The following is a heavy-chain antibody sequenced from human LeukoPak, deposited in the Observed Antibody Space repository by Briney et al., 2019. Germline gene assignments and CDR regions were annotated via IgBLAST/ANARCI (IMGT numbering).Heavy chain of an antibody. V-gene: IGHV3-23*01. J-gene: IGHJ4*02. Sequence: GGSLRLSCAASGFTFSSYAMSWVRQAPGKGLEWVSAISGSGGSAYYADSVKGRFTISRDNSKNTLYLQMNSLRAEDTAVYYCAKDHSYYYGSGSYYSPVDYWGQGTLVTVSS. CDR3: AKDHSYYYGSGSYYSPVDY. CDR1: GFTFSSYA. CDR2: ISGSGGSA. D-gene: IGHD3-10*01.